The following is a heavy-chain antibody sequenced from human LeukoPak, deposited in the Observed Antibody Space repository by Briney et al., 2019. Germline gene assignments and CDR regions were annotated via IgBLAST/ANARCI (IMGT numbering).Heavy chain of an antibody. V-gene: IGHV3-23*01. J-gene: IGHJ4*02. CDR2: ISASGDRT. CDR3: AKRHCSGGTCYPLGY. Sequence: GGSLRLSCSASGFTFSAWDMHWVRQAPGKGLEWVSAISASGDRTYYGDSAKGRFTISRDNSKNTLYLQMNSLGAEDTALYYCAKRHCSGGTCYPLGYWGQGTLVTVSS. D-gene: IGHD2-15*01. CDR1: GFTFSAWD.